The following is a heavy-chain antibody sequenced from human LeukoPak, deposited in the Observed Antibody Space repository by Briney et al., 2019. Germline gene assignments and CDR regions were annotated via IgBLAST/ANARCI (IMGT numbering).Heavy chain of an antibody. CDR1: GYTFTGYY. D-gene: IGHD6-19*01. V-gene: IGHV1-2*02. CDR3: ARGGMVYGIAVAGDFDY. CDR2: INPNSGGT. Sequence: GASVKVSCKASGYTFTGYYMHWVRQAPGQGLEWMGWINPNSGGTNYAQKFQGRVTMTRDTSISTAYMELSRLRSDDTAVYYCARGGMVYGIAVAGDFDYWGQGTLVTVSS. J-gene: IGHJ4*02.